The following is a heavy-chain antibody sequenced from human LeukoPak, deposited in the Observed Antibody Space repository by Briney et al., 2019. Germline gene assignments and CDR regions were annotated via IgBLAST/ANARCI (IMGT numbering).Heavy chain of an antibody. CDR1: GFTFSNAW. CDR2: IKQDGSEK. V-gene: IGHV3-7*01. CDR3: ARVRYYEDV. J-gene: IGHJ6*02. Sequence: EGSLRLSCAASGFTFSNAWMSWVRQAPGKGLEWVANIKQDGSEKYYVDSVRGRFTISRDNAKNSLFLQMNTLRAEDTAVYYCARVRYYEDVWGQGTTVTVSS. D-gene: IGHD2/OR15-2a*01.